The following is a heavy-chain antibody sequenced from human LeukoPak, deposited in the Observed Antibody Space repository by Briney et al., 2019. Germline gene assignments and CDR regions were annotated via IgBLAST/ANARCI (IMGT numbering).Heavy chain of an antibody. D-gene: IGHD3-16*01. V-gene: IGHV3-7*03. CDR2: INHNGNVN. CDR1: GFTFSSYW. CDR3: ARGGGLDV. J-gene: IGHJ6*02. Sequence: GGSLRLSCAASGFTFSSYWMNWARQDPGEGLEWVASINHNGNVNYYVDSVKGRFTISTDNAKNTLYMQMSNLRAEDTPMCFCARGGGLDVWGQGATVTVSS.